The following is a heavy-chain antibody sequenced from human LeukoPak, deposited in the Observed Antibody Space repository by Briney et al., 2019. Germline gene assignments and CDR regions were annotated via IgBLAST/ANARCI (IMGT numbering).Heavy chain of an antibody. V-gene: IGHV4-39*07. Sequence: SETLSLTCTVSGGSISSSSYYWGWIRQPPGKGLEWIGSIYYSGSTYYNPSLKSRVTISVDTSKNQFSLKLSSVTAADTAVYYCARAVGDYYYYMDVWGKETTVTVSS. D-gene: IGHD3-16*01. CDR2: IYYSGST. CDR1: GGSISSSSYY. J-gene: IGHJ6*03. CDR3: ARAVGDYYYYMDV.